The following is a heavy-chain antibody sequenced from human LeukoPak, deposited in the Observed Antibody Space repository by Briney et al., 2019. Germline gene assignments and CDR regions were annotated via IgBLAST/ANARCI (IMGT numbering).Heavy chain of an antibody. Sequence: AXGYTFTIYDINWVRQATGQGREWMGWMNPNSGNTGYAQKFQGRVTMTSNTSISTAYMELSSLRSEDTAVYYCARGGRGGSGSYYNEIGYWGQGTLVTVSS. D-gene: IGHD3-10*01. CDR3: ARGGRGGSGSYYNEIGY. V-gene: IGHV1-8*01. J-gene: IGHJ4*02. CDR1: GYTFTIYD. CDR2: MNPNSGNT.